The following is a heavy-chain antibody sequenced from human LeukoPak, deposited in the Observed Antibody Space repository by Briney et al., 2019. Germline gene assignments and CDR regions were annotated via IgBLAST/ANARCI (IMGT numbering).Heavy chain of an antibody. CDR1: GGSISSYY. V-gene: IGHV4-59*12. D-gene: IGHD3-3*01. CDR3: ARSSYYDFWSGYSWFDP. J-gene: IGHJ5*02. CDR2: IYYSGST. Sequence: SETLSLTCTVSGGSISSYYWSWIRQPPGKGLEWIGHIYYSGSTNNNPSLKSRVTISVDTSKNQFSLKLSSVTAADTAVYYCARSSYYDFWSGYSWFDPWGQGTLVTVSS.